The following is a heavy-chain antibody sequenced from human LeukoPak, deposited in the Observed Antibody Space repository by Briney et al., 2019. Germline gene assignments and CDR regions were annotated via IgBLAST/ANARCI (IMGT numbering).Heavy chain of an antibody. Sequence: ASVKVSCKTSGYNFNRYTITWVRQAPGQGLEWMGWVSTSNGDTNYAEKFQGRVTMTTETVTKTAYMELRRLRSGDTVMYFCARVSDTSMVTPGSHSWGQGTLVTVSS. J-gene: IGHJ4*02. CDR3: ARVSDTSMVTPGSHS. CDR2: VSTSNGDT. V-gene: IGHV1-18*01. D-gene: IGHD5-18*01. CDR1: GYNFNRYT.